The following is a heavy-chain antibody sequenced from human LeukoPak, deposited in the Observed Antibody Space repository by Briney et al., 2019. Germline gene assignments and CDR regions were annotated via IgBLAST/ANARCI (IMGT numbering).Heavy chain of an antibody. D-gene: IGHD3-22*01. Sequence: ASVKVSCKASGYTFTSYAMHWVRQAPGQRLEWMGWINAGNGNTKYSQKFQGRVTITRDTSASTAYMELSSLRSEDTAVYYCAREDYYDSSGYFSYYYGMDVWGQGTTVTVSS. CDR3: AREDYYDSSGYFSYYYGMDV. V-gene: IGHV1-3*01. J-gene: IGHJ6*02. CDR2: INAGNGNT. CDR1: GYTFTSYA.